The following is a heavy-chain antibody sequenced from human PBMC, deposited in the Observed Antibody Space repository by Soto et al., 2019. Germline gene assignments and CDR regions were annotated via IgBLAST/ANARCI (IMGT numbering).Heavy chain of an antibody. J-gene: IGHJ3*02. D-gene: IGHD2-15*01. Sequence: GASVKVSCKASGYTFTRYGIRWVRQAPGQGLEGVGWISAYNGNTNYAQKLQGRVTMTTDTSTSTAYMELRSLRSDDTAVYYCAREPYCSGGSCCVSGILDQAFDIWGQGTMVTVSS. V-gene: IGHV1-18*01. CDR2: ISAYNGNT. CDR1: GYTFTRYG. CDR3: AREPYCSGGSCCVSGILDQAFDI.